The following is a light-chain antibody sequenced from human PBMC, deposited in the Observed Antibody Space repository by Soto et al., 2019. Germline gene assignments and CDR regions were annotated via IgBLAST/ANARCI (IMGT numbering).Light chain of an antibody. CDR1: QSVSSNY. CDR3: QQYGSSSWT. CDR2: GAS. J-gene: IGKJ1*01. Sequence: EVVLTQSPGTLSLSPGERATLSCRASQSVSSNYLSWYQQKAGQAPRLLISGASSRATGIPDRFSGSGSGTDFTLTISRLEPEDFAVHYCQQYGSSSWTFGQGTKVEIK. V-gene: IGKV3-20*01.